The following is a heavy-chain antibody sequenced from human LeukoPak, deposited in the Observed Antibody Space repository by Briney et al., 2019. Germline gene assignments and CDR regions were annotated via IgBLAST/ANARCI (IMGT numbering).Heavy chain of an antibody. D-gene: IGHD2-8*01. CDR3: ARSSGVLRNWFDP. CDR1: GGSFSGYY. V-gene: IGHV4-34*01. Sequence: SETLSLTCAVYGGSFSGYYWSWICQPPGKGLEWIGEINHSGSTNYNPSLKSRVTISVDTSKNQFSLKLSSVTAADTAVYYCARSSGVLRNWFDPWGQGTLVTVSS. CDR2: INHSGST. J-gene: IGHJ5*02.